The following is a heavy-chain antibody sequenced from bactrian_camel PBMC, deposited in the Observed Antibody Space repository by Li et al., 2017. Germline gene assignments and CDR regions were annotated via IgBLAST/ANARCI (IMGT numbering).Heavy chain of an antibody. CDR3: AAEDCGGGYVYYQGQGTQVTVSRKQIGADE. D-gene: IGHD2*01. J-gene: IGHJ4*01. Sequence: HVQLVESGGGSVQPGGSLRLSCEAVGNVYNNYCLGWFRQAPGKEREGVAAIDSDGKTDYAVPVRGRFTIARDWTRDIVYLRMGSLKPEDTAMYYCAAEDCGGGYVYYQGQGTQVTVSRKQIGADELGSGDPGHRL. CDR1: GNVYNNYC. V-gene: IGHV3S53*01. CDR2: IDSDGKT.